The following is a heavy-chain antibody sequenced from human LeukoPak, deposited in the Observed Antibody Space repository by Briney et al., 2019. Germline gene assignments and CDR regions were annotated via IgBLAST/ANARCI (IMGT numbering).Heavy chain of an antibody. CDR2: INHSGST. CDR1: GGSFSGYY. Sequence: PSETLSLTCAVYGGSFSGYYWSWIRQPPGKGLEWIGEINHSGSTNYNPSLKSRVTISVDTSKNQFSLKLSSVTAADTAVYYCARRPSSGFGGVIRAQVGPGGPYYFDYWGQGTLVTVSS. D-gene: IGHD3-16*02. CDR3: ARRPSSGFGGVIRAQVGPGGPYYFDY. J-gene: IGHJ4*02. V-gene: IGHV4-34*01.